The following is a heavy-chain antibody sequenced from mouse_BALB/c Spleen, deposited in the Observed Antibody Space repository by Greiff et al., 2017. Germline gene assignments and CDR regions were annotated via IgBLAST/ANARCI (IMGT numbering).Heavy chain of an antibody. V-gene: IGHV1-67*01. CDR1: GYTFTDYA. Sequence: QVQLKESGPELVRPGVSVKISCKGSGYTFTDYAMHWVKQSHAKSLEWIGVISTYYGNTNYNQKFKGKATMTVDKSSSTAYMELARLTSEDSAIYYCAREEVRAMDYWGQGTSVTVSS. CDR2: ISTYYGNT. D-gene: IGHD2-14*01. J-gene: IGHJ4*01. CDR3: AREEVRAMDY.